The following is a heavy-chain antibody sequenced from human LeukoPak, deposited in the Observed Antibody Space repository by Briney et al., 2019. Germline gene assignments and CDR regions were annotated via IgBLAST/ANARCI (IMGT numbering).Heavy chain of an antibody. J-gene: IGHJ5*02. V-gene: IGHV1-46*01. Sequence: ASVKVSCKASGYTFTSYYMHWVRQAPGQGLEWMGIINPSGGSTSYAQKFQGRVTMTRDMSTSTVYMELSSLRSDDTAVYYCARDLIGYSYEENWFDPWGQGTLVTVSS. CDR2: INPSGGST. CDR3: ARDLIGYSYEENWFDP. CDR1: GYTFTSYY. D-gene: IGHD5-18*01.